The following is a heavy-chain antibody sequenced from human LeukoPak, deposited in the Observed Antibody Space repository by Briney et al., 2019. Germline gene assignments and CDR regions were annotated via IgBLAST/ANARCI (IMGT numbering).Heavy chain of an antibody. V-gene: IGHV4-30-4*08. CDR3: ARDLVIAAAVNWYFDL. CDR2: IYYSGST. Sequence: YWIGWVRQMPGKGLEWIGYIYYSGSTYYNPSLKSRVTISVDTSKNQFSLKLSSVTAADTAVYYCARDLVIAAAVNWYFDLWGRGTLVTVSS. CDR1: Y. J-gene: IGHJ2*01. D-gene: IGHD6-13*01.